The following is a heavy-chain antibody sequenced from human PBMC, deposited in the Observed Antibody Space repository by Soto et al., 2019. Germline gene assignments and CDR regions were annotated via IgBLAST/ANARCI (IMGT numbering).Heavy chain of an antibody. D-gene: IGHD3-22*01. CDR1: GFTFTSSA. J-gene: IGHJ3*02. CDR3: AAARYYYDSSGPSNDAFDI. V-gene: IGHV1-58*01. Sequence: SVKVSCKASGFTFTSSAVQWVRQARGQRLEWIGWIVVGSGNTNYAQKFQERVTITRDMSTSTAYMELSSLRSEDTAVYYCAAARYYYDSSGPSNDAFDIWGQGTMVTVSS. CDR2: IVVGSGNT.